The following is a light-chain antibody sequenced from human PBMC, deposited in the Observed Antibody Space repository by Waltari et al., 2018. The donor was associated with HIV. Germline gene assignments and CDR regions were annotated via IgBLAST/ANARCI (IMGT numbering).Light chain of an antibody. Sequence: SCTGSSSNIGAGYDVHWYQQLPGTAPKLLIYGNSNRPSGVPDRFSGSKSGTSASLAITGLQAEDEADYYCQSYDSSLSVVFGGGTKLTVL. CDR3: QSYDSSLSVV. CDR2: GNS. V-gene: IGLV1-40*01. CDR1: SSNIGAGYD. J-gene: IGLJ2*01.